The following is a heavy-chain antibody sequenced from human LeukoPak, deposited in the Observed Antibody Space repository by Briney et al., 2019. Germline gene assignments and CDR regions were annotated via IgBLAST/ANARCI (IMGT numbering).Heavy chain of an antibody. V-gene: IGHV1-18*01. J-gene: IGHJ4*02. D-gene: IGHD5-24*01. CDR1: GYTFTSYG. CDR2: ISAYNGNT. Sequence: ASVTVSFKASGYTFTSYGISWVRQAPGQGLEWMGWISAYNGNTNYAQKLQGRVTMTTDTSTSTAYMELRSLGSDDTAVYYCARDQEMATGFDYWGQGTLVTVSS. CDR3: ARDQEMATGFDY.